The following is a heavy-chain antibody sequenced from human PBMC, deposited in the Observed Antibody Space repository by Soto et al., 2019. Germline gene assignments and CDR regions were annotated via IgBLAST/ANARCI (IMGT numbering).Heavy chain of an antibody. CDR1: GGSISSYY. Sequence: QVQLQESGPGLVKPSETLSLTCTVSGGSISSYYWSWIRKPPGKGLEWIGYIYYSGSTNYNPSIKRREPTAVDTSQNQCSRKRSAVTGADRVVYYCARRDDHDAFDIWGQGTMVTVSS. CDR2: IYYSGST. V-gene: IGHV4-59*08. CDR3: ARRDDHDAFDI. J-gene: IGHJ3*02. D-gene: IGHD3-16*01.